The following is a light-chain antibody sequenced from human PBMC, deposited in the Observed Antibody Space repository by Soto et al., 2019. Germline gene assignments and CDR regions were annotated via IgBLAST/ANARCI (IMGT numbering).Light chain of an antibody. CDR2: WAS. V-gene: IGKV4-1*01. CDR1: QTVLDSSNNKDY. CDR3: QQYNSYWT. J-gene: IGKJ1*01. Sequence: DIVMTQSPDSLAVSLGERATINCKSSQTVLDSSNNKDYLTWYQQKPGQPPKLLIYWASTREFGVPDRFSGSGSGTDFTLTISSLQPDDFATYYCQQYNSYWTFGQGTKVEIK.